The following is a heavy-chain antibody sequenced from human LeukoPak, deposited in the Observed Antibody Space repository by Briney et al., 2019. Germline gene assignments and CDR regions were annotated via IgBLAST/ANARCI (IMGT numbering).Heavy chain of an antibody. CDR1: GFTFSSYS. CDR3: ARDLEYYYDSSGYYAPPVAFDI. Sequence: GGSLRLSCAASGFTFSSYSMNWVRQAPGKGLEWVSYISSSSSTIYYADSVKGRFTISRDNAKNSLYLQMNSLRAEDTAVYYCARDLEYYYDSSGYYAPPVAFDIWGQGTMVTVSS. V-gene: IGHV3-48*04. CDR2: ISSSSSTI. J-gene: IGHJ3*02. D-gene: IGHD3-22*01.